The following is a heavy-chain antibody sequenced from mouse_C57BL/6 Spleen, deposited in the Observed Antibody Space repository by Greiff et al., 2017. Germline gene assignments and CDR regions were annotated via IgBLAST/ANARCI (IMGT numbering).Heavy chain of an antibody. D-gene: IGHD1-1*01. CDR2: INPSTGGT. V-gene: IGHV1-42*01. Sequence: EVQVVESGPELVKPGASVKISCKASGYSFTGYYMNWVKQSPEKSLEWIGEINPSTGGTTYNQKFKAKATLTVDKSSSTAYMQLKSLTSEDSAVYYCARVDYGSSYGYFDVWGTGTTVTVSS. CDR3: ARVDYGSSYGYFDV. CDR1: GYSFTGYY. J-gene: IGHJ1*03.